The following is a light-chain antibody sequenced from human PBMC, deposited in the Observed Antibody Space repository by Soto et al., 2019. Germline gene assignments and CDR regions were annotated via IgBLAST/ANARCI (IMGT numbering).Light chain of an antibody. CDR1: SGDVGSYNL. CDR2: EGT. Sequence: QSVLTQPASVSGSPGQSITISCTGTSGDVGSYNLVSWYQHHPGEAPKLIIYEGTKRPSGVSNRFFGSKSGHTASLTISGLRAEDEAHYYCCSYADSDTMIFGGGTQLTVL. V-gene: IGLV2-23*01. CDR3: CSYADSDTMI. J-gene: IGLJ2*01.